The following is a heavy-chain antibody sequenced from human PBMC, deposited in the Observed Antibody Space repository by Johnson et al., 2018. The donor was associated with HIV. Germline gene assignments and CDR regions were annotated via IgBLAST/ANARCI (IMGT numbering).Heavy chain of an antibody. J-gene: IGHJ3*02. V-gene: IGHV3-11*04. Sequence: QVHLVESGGGLVQPGRSLRLSCAASGFTFSDYYMSWIRQAPGKGLEWVSYISSSGSTIYYADSVKGRFTISRDNAKNSLYLQINSLRAEDTAVYYCARNRPVSYGYRGAFDIWGQGTMVTVSS. CDR2: ISSSGSTI. D-gene: IGHD5-18*01. CDR1: GFTFSDYY. CDR3: ARNRPVSYGYRGAFDI.